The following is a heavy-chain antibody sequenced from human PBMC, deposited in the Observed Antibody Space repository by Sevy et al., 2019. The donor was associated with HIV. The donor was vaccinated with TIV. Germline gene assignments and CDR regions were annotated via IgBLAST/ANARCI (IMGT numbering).Heavy chain of an antibody. J-gene: IGHJ6*03. CDR1: GFSFDSYG. V-gene: IGHV3-23*01. CDR2: ISGSGTRT. Sequence: GGSLRLSCAVSGFSFDSYGMTWVRQAPGKGLEWVSGISGSGTRTYYADSVKGRFIISRDNSKNIVYLQMNSLRSEDKAINYLAKGGGGHYDPDEIGYYFYYYNMDVWGKGTTVTVSS. D-gene: IGHD3-22*01. CDR3: AKGGGGHYDPDEIGYYFYYYNMDV.